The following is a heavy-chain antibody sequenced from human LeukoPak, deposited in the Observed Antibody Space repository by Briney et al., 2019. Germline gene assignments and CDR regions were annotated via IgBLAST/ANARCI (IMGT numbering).Heavy chain of an antibody. Sequence: QTGGSLRLSCAASGFTFSSYAMSWVRRAPGKGLEWVSGISGSGDNTYYADSVKGRFTISRDNSKNTLYVQVNSLGTEDTAAYYCAKGSYCDSSGSFYFDYWGQGTLVTVSS. J-gene: IGHJ4*02. D-gene: IGHD3-22*01. CDR2: ISGSGDNT. V-gene: IGHV3-23*01. CDR3: AKGSYCDSSGSFYFDY. CDR1: GFTFSSYA.